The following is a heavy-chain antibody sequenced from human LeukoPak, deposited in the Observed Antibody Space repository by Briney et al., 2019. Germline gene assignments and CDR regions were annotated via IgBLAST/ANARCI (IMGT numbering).Heavy chain of an antibody. CDR3: ARDGNYYGSGSYTDY. CDR2: INPNSGDT. V-gene: IGHV1-2*02. Sequence: ASVKVSCKTSGDTFTGYYIHWVRQAPGQGLEWMGWINPNSGDTNYARRFQGRVTMTRDTSINTAYMEVSRLRSDDTAVYYCARDGNYYGSGSYTDYWGQGTLVTVSS. CDR1: GDTFTGYY. D-gene: IGHD3-10*01. J-gene: IGHJ4*02.